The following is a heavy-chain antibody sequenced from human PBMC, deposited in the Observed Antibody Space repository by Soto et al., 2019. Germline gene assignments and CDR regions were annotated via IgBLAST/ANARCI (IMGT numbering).Heavy chain of an antibody. CDR2: INPSGST. Sequence: QVQLQQWGAGLLKPSATLSLTCAVYGVSFSGYYWSWLRQPPGEGLAWIGEINPSGSTPYNPSLKRRVTIAGDTSKNQCSLKLSSVTAADTAVYYCARGSMVRGVPRRGFDPWGQGTLVTVSS. D-gene: IGHD3-10*01. J-gene: IGHJ5*02. CDR3: ARGSMVRGVPRRGFDP. CDR1: GVSFSGYY. V-gene: IGHV4-34*01.